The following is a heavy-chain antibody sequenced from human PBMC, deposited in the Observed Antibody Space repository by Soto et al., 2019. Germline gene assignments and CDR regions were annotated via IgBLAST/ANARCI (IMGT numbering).Heavy chain of an antibody. V-gene: IGHV3-23*01. D-gene: IGHD3-10*01. CDR2: LSASGGST. CDR3: AIHFYYGSGSYYAVDY. J-gene: IGHJ4*02. CDR1: GFTFNNYA. Sequence: EVQLLESGGGLVQPGGSLRLSCVVSGFTFNNYAMNWVRQAPGKGLEWVSGLSASGGSTYYADSVKGRFTISRDSSKHTLYLQMSGLRAYDTAIYYCAIHFYYGSGSYYAVDYWGQGTLVTVSS.